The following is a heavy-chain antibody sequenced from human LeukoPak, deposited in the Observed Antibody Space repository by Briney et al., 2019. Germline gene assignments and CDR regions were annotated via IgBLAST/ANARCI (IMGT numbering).Heavy chain of an antibody. J-gene: IGHJ4*02. CDR3: ARVALSRGVVTGTYYFDY. CDR2: IYYSGST. Sequence: SETLSLTCTVSGGSISSSSYYWGWIRQPPGKGLEWIGSIYYSGSTYYNPSLKSRVTISVDTSKNQFSLKLSSVTAADTAVYYCARVALSRGVVTGTYYFDYWGQGTLVTVSS. CDR1: GGSISSSSYY. D-gene: IGHD2-21*02. V-gene: IGHV4-39*07.